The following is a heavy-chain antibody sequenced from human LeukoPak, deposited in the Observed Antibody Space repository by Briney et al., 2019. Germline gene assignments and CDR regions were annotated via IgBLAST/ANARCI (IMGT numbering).Heavy chain of an antibody. J-gene: IGHJ4*02. CDR1: GGSISSGDYY. CDR3: ATAYDSSGYYYFDY. CDR2: IYTSGST. Sequence: SETLSLTCTVSGGSISSGDYYWSWIRQSAGKGLEWIGRIYTSGSTNYNPSLKSRVTMSVDTSKNQFSLKLSSVTAADTAVYYCATAYDSSGYYYFDYWGQGTLVTVSS. D-gene: IGHD3-22*01. V-gene: IGHV4-61*02.